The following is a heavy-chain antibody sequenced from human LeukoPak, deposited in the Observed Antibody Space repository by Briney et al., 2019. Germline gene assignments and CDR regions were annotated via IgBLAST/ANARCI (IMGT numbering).Heavy chain of an antibody. J-gene: IGHJ5*02. Sequence: PSETLSLTCTVSGGSIGSYYWSWIRQPPGKGLEWIGYIYYSGSTNYNPSLKSRVTISVDTSKNQFSLKLSSVTAADTAVYYCARDNYGSGSLLLDNWFDPWGQGTLVTVSS. V-gene: IGHV4-59*01. CDR1: GGSIGSYY. CDR3: ARDNYGSGSLLLDNWFDP. D-gene: IGHD3-10*01. CDR2: IYYSGST.